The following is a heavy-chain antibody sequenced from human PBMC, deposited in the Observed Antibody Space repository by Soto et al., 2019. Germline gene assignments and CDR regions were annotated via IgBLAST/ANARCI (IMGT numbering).Heavy chain of an antibody. CDR1: GFTFSSDW. Sequence: EVQLVESGGGLVQPGGSLRLSCVASGFTFSSDWLHWVRQAPGKGLWWVSSISNDGSSIYADPVKGRFTISRDNAKNTLYLQMNSLRAEDTAVYYCARLPNKSPQNWGQGTLVIVSP. CDR2: ISNDGSS. CDR3: ARLPNKSPQN. V-gene: IGHV3-74*01. J-gene: IGHJ1*01.